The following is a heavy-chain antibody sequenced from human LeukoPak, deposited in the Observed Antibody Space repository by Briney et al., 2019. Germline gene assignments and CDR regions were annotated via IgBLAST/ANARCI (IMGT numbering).Heavy chain of an antibody. CDR2: ISSSGSTI. J-gene: IGHJ4*02. V-gene: IGHV3-11*04. CDR1: GFTFSDCY. CDR3: ARAMDYYDSSGSNGGIFDY. Sequence: GGSLRLSCAASGFTFSDCYMSWIRQAPGKGLEWVSYISSSGSTIYYADSVKGRFTISRDNAKNSLYLQMNSLRAEDTAVYYCARAMDYYDSSGSNGGIFDYWGQGTLVTVSS. D-gene: IGHD3-22*01.